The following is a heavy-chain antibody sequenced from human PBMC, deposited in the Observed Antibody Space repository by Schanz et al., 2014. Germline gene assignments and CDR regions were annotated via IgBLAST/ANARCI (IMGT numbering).Heavy chain of an antibody. D-gene: IGHD4-17*01. CDR1: GGSISSGSYY. CDR2: VYTSGST. V-gene: IGHV4-61*02. J-gene: IGHJ3*02. CDR3: ARDRGHGDLPGDI. Sequence: QVQLQESGPGLVKPSQTLSLTCSVSGGSISSGSYYWNWIRQPAGKGLEWIGRVYTSGSTNYNPSLKSRVTISVDTSKNQFSLKLRSVTAADTAVYYCARDRGHGDLPGDIWGQGTMVTVSS.